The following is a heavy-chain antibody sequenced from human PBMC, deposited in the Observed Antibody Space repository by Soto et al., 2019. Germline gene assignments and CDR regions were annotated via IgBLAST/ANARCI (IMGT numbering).Heavy chain of an antibody. CDR1: GYIFSNYY. J-gene: IGHJ3*02. V-gene: IGHV1-46*01. Sequence: QVQLVQSGAEVKKPGTSVKVSCKASGYIFSNYYMHWVRQTPGQGLEWMGVFNPSGDATDYAQSYQGRVSVTRDTSTSTVYPALSTLPTEDTAVHYCARRGITKIGFDTRGPGTVVTFSS. CDR3: ARRGITKIGFDT. D-gene: IGHD2-8*01. CDR2: FNPSGDAT.